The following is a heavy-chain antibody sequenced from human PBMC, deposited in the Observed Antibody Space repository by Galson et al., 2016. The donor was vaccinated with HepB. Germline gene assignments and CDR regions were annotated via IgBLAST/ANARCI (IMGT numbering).Heavy chain of an antibody. Sequence: SLRLSCAASGFAFGSHWMHWVRHVPGKGPVWVSRINSDGSKIDYEDSVKGRFTISRDNAKNTLHLQMNSLRGEDTAIYYCARDPSTVAAVGYNWFDAWGQGTLVTVS. V-gene: IGHV3-74*01. CDR2: INSDGSKI. CDR1: GFAFGSHW. CDR3: ARDPSTVAAVGYNWFDA. D-gene: IGHD6-19*01. J-gene: IGHJ5*02.